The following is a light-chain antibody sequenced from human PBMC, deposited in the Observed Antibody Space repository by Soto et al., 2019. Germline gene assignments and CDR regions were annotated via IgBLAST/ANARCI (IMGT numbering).Light chain of an antibody. V-gene: IGKV1-5*03. CDR3: QQYNTYPLT. Sequence: DIQMTQSPSTLSASVGDRVTITCRASQSISTWLAWYQQKPGKAPKLLIYKASSLESGVPSRLSGSVSGTEFTLTISSLQPDDFATYYCQQYNTYPLTFGGGTTVEIK. J-gene: IGKJ4*01. CDR2: KAS. CDR1: QSISTW.